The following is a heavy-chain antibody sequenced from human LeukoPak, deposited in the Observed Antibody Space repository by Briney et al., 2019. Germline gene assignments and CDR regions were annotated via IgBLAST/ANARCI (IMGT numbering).Heavy chain of an antibody. D-gene: IGHD2-15*01. CDR3: AKEDQGGYYYYGMDV. V-gene: IGHV3-23*01. J-gene: IGHJ6*02. CDR2: ISGSGGST. Sequence: PGGSLRLSCAASGFTFSDYYMSWIRQAPGKGLEWVSAISGSGGSTYYADSVKGRFTISRDNSKNTLYLQMNSLRAEDTAVYYCAKEDQGGYYYYGMDVWGQGTTVTVSS. CDR1: GFTFSDYY.